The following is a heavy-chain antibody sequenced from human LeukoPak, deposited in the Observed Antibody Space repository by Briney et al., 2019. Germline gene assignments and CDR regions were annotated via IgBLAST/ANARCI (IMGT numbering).Heavy chain of an antibody. V-gene: IGHV4-59*01. CDR1: GDSISGFY. D-gene: IGHD6-25*01. CDR3: ARGGASSEWFDP. CDR2: IHSSGTP. Sequence: SETLSLTWTVSGDSISGFYWSWIRQPPGKGLEWIAFIHSSGTPNYNPSLKSRVSISVDTSNTQFSLNVNSVTAADTAVYYCARGGASSEWFDPWGQGTLVTVSS. J-gene: IGHJ5*02.